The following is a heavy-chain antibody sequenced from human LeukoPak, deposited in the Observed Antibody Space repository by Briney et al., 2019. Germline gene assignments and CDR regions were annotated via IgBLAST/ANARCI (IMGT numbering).Heavy chain of an antibody. J-gene: IGHJ4*02. CDR3: ATDGAYHSSGYPMDY. V-gene: IGHV1-69*05. CDR1: GGTFCSYA. D-gene: IGHD3-22*01. Sequence: SVKVSCKASGGTFCSYAISWVRQAPGQGLEWMGGIIPIFGTANYAQKFQGRVTITTDESTSTAYMELSSLRSEDTAVYYCATDGAYHSSGYPMDYWGQGTLVTVSS. CDR2: IIPIFGTA.